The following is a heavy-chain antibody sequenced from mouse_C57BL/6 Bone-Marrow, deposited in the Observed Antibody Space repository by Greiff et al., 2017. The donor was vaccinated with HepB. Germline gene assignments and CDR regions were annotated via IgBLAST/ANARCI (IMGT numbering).Heavy chain of an antibody. CDR3: AREGGYDGAMDY. J-gene: IGHJ4*01. CDR1: GYTFTSYW. V-gene: IGHV1-61*01. Sequence: VQLQQPGAELVRPGSSVKLSCKASGYTFTSYWMDWVKQRPGQGLEWIGNIYPSDSETHYNQKFKDKATLTVDKSSSTAYMQLSSLTSEDSAVYYCAREGGYDGAMDYWGQGTSVTVSS. D-gene: IGHD2-2*01. CDR2: IYPSDSET.